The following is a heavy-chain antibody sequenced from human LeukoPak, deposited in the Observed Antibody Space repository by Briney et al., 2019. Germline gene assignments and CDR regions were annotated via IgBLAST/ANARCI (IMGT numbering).Heavy chain of an antibody. Sequence: WASVKVSCKASGYTVTGYNIHWVRQAPGQGLEWLGWTNPSSGNTGYAQKLQGRVTMTSDTSTSTVYMELSSLRSEDTAVYFCARVSTQDPIYYGAGRYDYWGQGTLVTVSS. D-gene: IGHD3-10*01. CDR3: ARVSTQDPIYYGAGRYDY. CDR1: GYTVTGYN. J-gene: IGHJ4*01. V-gene: IGHV1-8*02. CDR2: TNPSSGNT.